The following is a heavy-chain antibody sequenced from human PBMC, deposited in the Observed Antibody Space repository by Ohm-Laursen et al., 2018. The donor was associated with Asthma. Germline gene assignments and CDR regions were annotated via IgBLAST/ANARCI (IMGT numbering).Heavy chain of an antibody. J-gene: IGHJ4*02. Sequence: ASVTVSCKASAYTFTGYYMHWVRQAPGHGLEWMGRINLNSGGTKYAPKFQGRVTMTRDTSISTAYMDLCRLRSAYTAVYYCARGFRYSSSSIEYWGQGALVTVSS. CDR1: AYTFTGYY. D-gene: IGHD6-6*01. CDR3: ARGFRYSSSSIEY. CDR2: INLNSGGT. V-gene: IGHV1-2*06.